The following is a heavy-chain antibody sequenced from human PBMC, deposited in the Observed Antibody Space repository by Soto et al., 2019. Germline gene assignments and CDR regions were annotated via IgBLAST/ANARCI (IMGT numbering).Heavy chain of an antibody. CDR3: ARGGVDGSGGHYSFHH. V-gene: IGHV4-30-2*01. CDR1: GGSISSGVHS. Sequence: SETLSLTCAVSGGSISSGVHSWSWIRQPPGKGLEWIGYIYHTGSTFYNPSLKRRVTMSVDRSKNQFSLKLSSVTAEDTAVYYCARGGVDGSGGHYSFHHWGHGTMVTVSS. J-gene: IGHJ4*01. D-gene: IGHD3-10*01. CDR2: IYHTGST.